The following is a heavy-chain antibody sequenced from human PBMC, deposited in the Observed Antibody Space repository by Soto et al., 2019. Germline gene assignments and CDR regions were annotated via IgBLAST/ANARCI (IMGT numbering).Heavy chain of an antibody. CDR2: ISAYNGNT. J-gene: IGHJ6*02. CDR3: ARGGYLSGSYHLILGMDV. V-gene: IGHV1-18*01. D-gene: IGHD1-26*01. CDR1: GYTFTSYG. Sequence: QVPLVQSGAEVKKPGASVKVSCKASGYTFTSYGISWVRQAPGQGLEWMGWISAYNGNTNYAQKLQGRVTMTTDTTTSTAYMELRSLRSDDTAVYYWARGGYLSGSYHLILGMDVWGQGTTVTVSS.